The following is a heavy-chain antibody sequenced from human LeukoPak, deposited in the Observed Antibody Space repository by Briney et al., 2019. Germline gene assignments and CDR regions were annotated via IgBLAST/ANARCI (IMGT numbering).Heavy chain of an antibody. CDR2: IKQDGSEK. CDR1: GFTFSSYW. D-gene: IGHD3-9*01. Sequence: GGSLRLSCAASGFTFSSYWMSWVRQAPGKGLEWVANIKQDGSEKYYVDSVKGRFTISRDNAKNSLYLQMNSLRAEDTAVYYCARVRYFDWLFIDYWGQGTLVTVSS. V-gene: IGHV3-7*04. CDR3: ARVRYFDWLFIDY. J-gene: IGHJ4*02.